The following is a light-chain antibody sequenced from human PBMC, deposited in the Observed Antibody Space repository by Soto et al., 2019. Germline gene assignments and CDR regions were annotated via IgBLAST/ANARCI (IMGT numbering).Light chain of an antibody. CDR1: QSLLHSNGYNY. V-gene: IGKV2-28*01. J-gene: IGKJ5*01. Sequence: DIVMTQSPLSLPVTPGEPASISCRSSQSLLHSNGYNYLDWYLQKPGQSPQLVIYLGSNRASGVADRFIGSGSGTDFTLKISRVEAEDVWVSYCMQALQTPPITFGQGTRLDIK. CDR2: LGS. CDR3: MQALQTPPIT.